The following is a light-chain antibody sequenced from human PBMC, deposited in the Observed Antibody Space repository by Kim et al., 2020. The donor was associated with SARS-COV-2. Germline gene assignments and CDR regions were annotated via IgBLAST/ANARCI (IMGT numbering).Light chain of an antibody. V-gene: IGLV3-21*04. Sequence: SYELTQPPSVSVAPGKTATITCGGNNIGSQSVNWYQQKPGQAPVLVIHYDRDRPSGIPERVSGSKSGNAATLTISRVEAGDEADYYCQVWDSSSDHVVFGGGTQLTVL. CDR1: NIGSQS. CDR3: QVWDSSSDHVV. CDR2: YDR. J-gene: IGLJ2*01.